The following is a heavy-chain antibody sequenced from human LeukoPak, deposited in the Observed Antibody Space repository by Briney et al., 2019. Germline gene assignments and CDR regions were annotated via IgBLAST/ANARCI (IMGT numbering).Heavy chain of an antibody. Sequence: ASVKVSCKASGYTFTSYGISWVRQAPGQGLEWMGWISAYNGNTNYAQKLQGRVTMTTDTSTSTAYMELRSLRSDDTAVYYCARDLPYYYDSSGYYSYYYYYYGMDVWGQGTTVTVSS. CDR2: ISAYNGNT. J-gene: IGHJ6*02. CDR1: GYTFTSYG. CDR3: ARDLPYYYDSSGYYSYYYYYYGMDV. V-gene: IGHV1-18*01. D-gene: IGHD3-22*01.